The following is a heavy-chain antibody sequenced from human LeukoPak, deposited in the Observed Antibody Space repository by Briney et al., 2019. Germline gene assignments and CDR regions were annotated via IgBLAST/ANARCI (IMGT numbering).Heavy chain of an antibody. J-gene: IGHJ5*02. D-gene: IGHD3-3*01. Sequence: SETLSLTCTVSGGSIGSYYWSWIRQPPGKGLEWIGYIYYSGSTNYNPSLKSRVTISVDTSKNQFSLKLSSVTAADTAVYYCARGTTYYDFWSGYYHNWFDPWGQGTLVTVSS. CDR2: IYYSGST. CDR3: ARGTTYYDFWSGYYHNWFDP. CDR1: GGSIGSYY. V-gene: IGHV4-59*01.